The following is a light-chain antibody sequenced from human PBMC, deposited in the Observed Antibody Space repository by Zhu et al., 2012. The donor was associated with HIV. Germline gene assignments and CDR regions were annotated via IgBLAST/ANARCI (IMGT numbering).Light chain of an antibody. CDR2: AAS. J-gene: IGKJ3*01. Sequence: DIQMTQSPFSLSASIGDRVTITCRASQGISNYLAWYQQKPGKPPQLLISAASTLQSGVPSRFSGSGSGTYFTLTIGSLQIEDVATYYCQNYNHAPQLFTFGPGTTVDI. CDR3: QNYNHAPQLFT. V-gene: IGKV1-27*01. CDR1: QGISNY.